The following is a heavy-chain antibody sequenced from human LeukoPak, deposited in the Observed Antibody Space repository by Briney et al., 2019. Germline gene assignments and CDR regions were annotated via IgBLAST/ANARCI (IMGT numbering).Heavy chain of an antibody. D-gene: IGHD4-17*01. V-gene: IGHV3-23*01. CDR2: ISGSGGST. J-gene: IGHJ4*02. CDR3: AKGRTTVTTLDY. CDR1: GFTFSSYG. Sequence: ARGTLRLSCAASGFTFSSYGMSWVRQAPGKGLEWVSAISGSGGSTYYADSVKGRFTISRDNSKNTLYLQMNSLRAEDTAVYYCAKGRTTVTTLDYWGQGTLVTVSS.